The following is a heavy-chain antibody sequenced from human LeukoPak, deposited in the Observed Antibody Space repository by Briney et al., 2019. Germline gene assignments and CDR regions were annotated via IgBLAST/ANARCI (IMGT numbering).Heavy chain of an antibody. CDR1: GFTFSRHV. D-gene: IGHD1-14*01. J-gene: IGHJ6*03. CDR3: ARGGIPTGPYYYFYYMDV. Sequence: GGSLRLSCAASGFTFSRHVVQWVRQAPGKGLEWVAVISYDGSNRFYADSVKGRFTISRDNSRNTLYLQMNSLSGDDAAVYSCARGGIPTGPYYYFYYMDVWGKGTAVTVSS. CDR2: ISYDGSNR. V-gene: IGHV3-30*01.